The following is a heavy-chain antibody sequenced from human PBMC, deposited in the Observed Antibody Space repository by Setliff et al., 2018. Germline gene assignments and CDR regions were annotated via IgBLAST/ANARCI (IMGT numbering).Heavy chain of an antibody. CDR2: IYYSGST. CDR1: GGSISSGGYY. D-gene: IGHD1-26*01. J-gene: IGHJ4*02. CDR3: ARSPSSGAYWNPRPFYSDY. V-gene: IGHV4-31*01. Sequence: SETLSLTCTVSGGSISSGGYYWSWIRQHPGKGLEWIGYIYYSGSTYYNPSLKSLVTISVDTSKNQFSLRLSSVTAADTAVYYCARSPSSGAYWNPRPFYSDYWARGTLVTVSS.